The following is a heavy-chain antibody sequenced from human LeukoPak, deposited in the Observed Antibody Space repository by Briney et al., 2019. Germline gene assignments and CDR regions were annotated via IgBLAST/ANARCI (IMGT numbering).Heavy chain of an antibody. D-gene: IGHD3-22*01. V-gene: IGHV3-43D*03. Sequence: GGSLRLSCAASGFTFDDYAMHWVRQAPGKGLEWVSLISWDGGSTYYADSVKGRFTISRDNSKNSLYLQMNSLRAEDTALYYCAKGSSASSGWYYYYYYMDVWGKGTTVTVSS. CDR3: AKGSSASSGWYYYYYYMDV. CDR2: ISWDGGST. J-gene: IGHJ6*03. CDR1: GFTFDDYA.